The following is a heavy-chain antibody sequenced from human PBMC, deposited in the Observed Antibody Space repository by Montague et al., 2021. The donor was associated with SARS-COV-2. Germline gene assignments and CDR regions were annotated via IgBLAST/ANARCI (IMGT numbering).Heavy chain of an antibody. V-gene: IGHV4-39*01. Sequence: SETLSLTCTVSGDSISSSPYYWGWIRRPPGKGLEWIGNINYGGTTYYNPSLRSRVTIPLDTSRDQFSLKLNSVTAADTAVYYCARLSEVTTSFDNWGHGTLVTVSS. CDR1: GDSISSSPYY. CDR3: ARLSEVTTSFDN. D-gene: IGHD3-22*01. J-gene: IGHJ4*01. CDR2: INYGGTT.